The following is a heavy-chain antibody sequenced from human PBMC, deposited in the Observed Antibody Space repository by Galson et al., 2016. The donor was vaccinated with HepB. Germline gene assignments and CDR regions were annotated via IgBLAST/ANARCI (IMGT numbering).Heavy chain of an antibody. Sequence: SVKVSCKASGGTFSSSVITWLRQAPGQGLEWMGDIIPILVTPNYAQNFQGRVTITADEYTTTAYMELSSLRSEDTAVYYSATDRESVTGVFDYWGQGTLVSVSS. V-gene: IGHV1-69*13. CDR2: IIPILVTP. D-gene: IGHD6-19*01. CDR1: GGTFSSSV. CDR3: ATDRESVTGVFDY. J-gene: IGHJ4*02.